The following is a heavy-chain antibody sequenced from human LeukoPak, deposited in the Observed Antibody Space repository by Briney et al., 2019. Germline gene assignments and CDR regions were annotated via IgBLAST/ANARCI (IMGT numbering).Heavy chain of an antibody. CDR3: ARVGTGTTPYFDY. CDR1: GGSISSYY. Sequence: PSETLSLTCTVSGGSISSYYWSWIRQPPGKGLEWIGYIYYSGSTNYNPSLKSRVTISVDTSKNQFSLKLSSVTAADTAVYYCARVGTGTTPYFDYWGQGTVVTVSS. D-gene: IGHD1-7*01. CDR2: IYYSGST. J-gene: IGHJ4*02. V-gene: IGHV4-59*01.